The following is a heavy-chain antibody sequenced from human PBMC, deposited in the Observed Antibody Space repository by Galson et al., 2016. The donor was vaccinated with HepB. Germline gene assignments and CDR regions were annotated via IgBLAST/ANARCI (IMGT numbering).Heavy chain of an antibody. D-gene: IGHD5-12*01. V-gene: IGHV3-30-3*01. J-gene: IGHJ6*04. Sequence: SLRLSCAASGFTFSQFAVHWVHQAPGKGLEWVAVISYDGTKEYYTDSVKGRFTVSRDDSKNTLFLQMNTLRPEDTAVYFCARDQKYSGYDFYYAMDVWGKGATVTVSS. CDR1: GFTFSQFA. CDR2: ISYDGTKE. CDR3: ARDQKYSGYDFYYAMDV.